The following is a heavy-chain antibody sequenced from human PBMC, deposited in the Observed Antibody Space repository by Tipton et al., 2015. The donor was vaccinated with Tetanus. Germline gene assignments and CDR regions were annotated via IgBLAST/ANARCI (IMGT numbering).Heavy chain of an antibody. CDR2: IFYSGST. D-gene: IGHD2-8*01. V-gene: IGHV4-59*01. CDR3: ARRSYCTSSRCFDAFDL. Sequence: LRLSCTASGDSMNKYYWSWIRQPPGKGLEWISYIFYSGSTNYNPSLKSRVSISMYTSKNQISLKLSSVTAADTAVYFCARRSYCTSSRCFDAFDLWGPGTRVTVSS. CDR1: GDSMNKYY. J-gene: IGHJ3*01.